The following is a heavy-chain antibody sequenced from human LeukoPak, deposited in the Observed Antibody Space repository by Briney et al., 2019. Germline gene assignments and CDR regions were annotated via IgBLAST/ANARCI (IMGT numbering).Heavy chain of an antibody. CDR2: INHSGST. J-gene: IGHJ3*02. CDR3: ARIDSYYYDSRDAFGI. V-gene: IGHV4-34*01. Sequence: SETLSLTCAVYGGSFSGYYWSWIRQPPGKGLEWIGEINHSGSTNYNPSLKSRVTISVDTSKNQFSLKLSSVTAADTAVYYCARIDSYYYDSRDAFGIWGQGTMVTVSS. D-gene: IGHD3-22*01. CDR1: GGSFSGYY.